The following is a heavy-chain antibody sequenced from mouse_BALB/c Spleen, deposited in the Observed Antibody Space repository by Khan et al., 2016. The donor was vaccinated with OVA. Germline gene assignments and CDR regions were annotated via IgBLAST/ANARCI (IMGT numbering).Heavy chain of an antibody. V-gene: IGHV3-2*02. D-gene: IGHD1-1*01. CDR1: GYSITSGYA. CDR3: ARANYYGYYFDY. J-gene: IGHJ2*01. Sequence: EVQLVESGPGLVKPSQSLSLTCTVTGYSITSGYAWNWIRKFPGNQVEWMGFISYSGDTSYTPTVKSRISITRDTSKNTFYLQLNSVTTEDTATYYSARANYYGYYFDYWGQGTTLTVSS. CDR2: ISYSGDT.